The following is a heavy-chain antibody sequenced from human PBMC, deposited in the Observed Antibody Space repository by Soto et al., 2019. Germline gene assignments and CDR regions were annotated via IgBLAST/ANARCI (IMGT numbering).Heavy chain of an antibody. CDR3: ARDRDYCSGGSCPSPYYYYGMDV. D-gene: IGHD2-15*01. V-gene: IGHV3-33*01. Sequence: ESGGGVVQPGRSLRLSCAASGFTFSSYGMHWVRQAPGKGLEWVAVIWYDGSNKYYADSVKGRFTISRDNSKNTLYLQMNSLRAEDTAVYYCARDRDYCSGGSCPSPYYYYGMDVWGQGTTVTVSS. J-gene: IGHJ6*02. CDR2: IWYDGSNK. CDR1: GFTFSSYG.